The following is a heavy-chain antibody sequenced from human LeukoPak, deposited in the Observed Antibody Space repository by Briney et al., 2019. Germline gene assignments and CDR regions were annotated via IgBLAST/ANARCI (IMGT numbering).Heavy chain of an antibody. CDR1: GYTFTSYD. Sequence: ASVKVSCKASGYTFTSYDISWVRQATGQGLEWMGWMNPNSGNTGYAQKFQGRVTMTRNTSISTAYMELSSLRSEDTAVYYCASWEGGYTIRSHDYWGQGTLVTVSS. V-gene: IGHV1-8*01. D-gene: IGHD5-12*01. CDR2: MNPNSGNT. J-gene: IGHJ4*02. CDR3: ASWEGGYTIRSHDY.